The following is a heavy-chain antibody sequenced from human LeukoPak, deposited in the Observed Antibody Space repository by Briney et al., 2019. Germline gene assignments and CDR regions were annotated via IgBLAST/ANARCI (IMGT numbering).Heavy chain of an antibody. J-gene: IGHJ5*02. CDR3: AIAQNWKAGWFDP. CDR1: GYTLTELS. Sequence: GASVKVSCKGSGYTLTELSMHWVRQAPGKGLEWMGGFDPEDGETIYAQKFQGRVTMTEDTPIDTTYMEVSSLRSEDTAVYFCAIAQNWKAGWFDPWGQGTLVTVSS. V-gene: IGHV1-24*01. D-gene: IGHD1-1*01. CDR2: FDPEDGET.